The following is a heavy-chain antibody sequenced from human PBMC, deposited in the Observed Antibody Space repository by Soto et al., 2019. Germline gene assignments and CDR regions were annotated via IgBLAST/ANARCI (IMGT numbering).Heavy chain of an antibody. CDR2: ISSSSSTI. Sequence: GGSLRLSCAASGFTFSSYSMNWVRQAPGKGLEWVSYISSSSSTIYYADSVKGRFTISRDNAKNSLYLQMNSLRDEDTVVFYCAREAGTWHLPLNWFDPWGQGTLVTVSS. J-gene: IGHJ5*02. D-gene: IGHD6-19*01. CDR3: AREAGTWHLPLNWFDP. CDR1: GFTFSSYS. V-gene: IGHV3-48*02.